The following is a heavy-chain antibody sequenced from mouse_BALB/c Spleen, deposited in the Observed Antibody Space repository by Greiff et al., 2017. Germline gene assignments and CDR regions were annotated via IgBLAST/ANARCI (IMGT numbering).Heavy chain of an antibody. CDR1: GYTFTSYW. CDR3: ARGYYGSRPLDY. CDR2: IYPGDGDT. J-gene: IGHJ2*01. V-gene: IGHV1-87*01. Sequence: VQLVESGAELARPGASVKLSCKASGYTFTSYWMQWVKQRPGQGLEWIGAIYPGDGDTRYTQKFKGKATLTADKSSSTAYMQLSSLASEDSAVYYCARGYYGSRPLDYWGQGTTLTVSS. D-gene: IGHD1-1*01.